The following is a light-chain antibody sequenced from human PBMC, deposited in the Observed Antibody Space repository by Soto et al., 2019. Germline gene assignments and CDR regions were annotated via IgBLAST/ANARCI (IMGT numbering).Light chain of an antibody. CDR1: QGIRNN. CDR2: GTS. J-gene: IGKJ1*01. CDR3: QQSHSTPRT. V-gene: IGKV1-17*01. Sequence: DIQMIQSPSSLFASVGDRVTITCRASQGIRNNLGWYQQKPGKAPKRLIYGTSNLQYGAPSRFSGSGSGTEFTLTITSLQPEDFATYYCQQSHSTPRTFGQGTKVDIK.